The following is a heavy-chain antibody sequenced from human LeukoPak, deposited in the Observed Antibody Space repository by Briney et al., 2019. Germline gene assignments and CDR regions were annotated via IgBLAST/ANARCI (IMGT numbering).Heavy chain of an antibody. V-gene: IGHV3-66*02. CDR1: GFTVSSSY. Sequence: GGSLRLSCAASGFTVSSSYMSWVREAPGKGLEWVSVMYSGGATYYANSVKGRFTISRDYSKNTLNRQMNNLGTEDTAVYFCGTPVHDISGYAYWGQGTLVTVSS. CDR3: GTPVHDISGYAY. D-gene: IGHD3-22*01. CDR2: MYSGGAT. J-gene: IGHJ4*02.